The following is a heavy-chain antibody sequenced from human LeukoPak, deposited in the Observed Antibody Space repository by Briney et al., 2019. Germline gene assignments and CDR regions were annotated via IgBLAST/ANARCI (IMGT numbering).Heavy chain of an antibody. J-gene: IGHJ4*02. CDR2: ISSSSSYI. D-gene: IGHD2-15*01. CDR1: GFTFSSYS. CDR3: ARDSCSGGSCYSDY. V-gene: IGHV3-21*01. Sequence: GGSLGLSCAASGFTFSSYSMNWVRQAPGKGLEWVSSISSSSSYIYYADSVKGRFTISRDNAKNSLYLQMNSLRAEDTAVYYCARDSCSGGSCYSDYWGQGTLVTVPS.